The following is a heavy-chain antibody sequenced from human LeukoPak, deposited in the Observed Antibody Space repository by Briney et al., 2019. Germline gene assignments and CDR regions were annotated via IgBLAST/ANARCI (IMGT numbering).Heavy chain of an antibody. V-gene: IGHV3-7*03. CDR3: VRGPHIAATSY. CDR1: GFIFNNYR. CDR2: IKQDGSEK. Sequence: GGSLRLSCVASGFIFNNYRMTWVRQAAGKGLGWVANIKQDGSEKQYVDSVKGRFAISRDNAKKSLYLQINTLRAEDTAVYYCVRGPHIAATSYWGQGTLVTVSS. J-gene: IGHJ4*02. D-gene: IGHD6-25*01.